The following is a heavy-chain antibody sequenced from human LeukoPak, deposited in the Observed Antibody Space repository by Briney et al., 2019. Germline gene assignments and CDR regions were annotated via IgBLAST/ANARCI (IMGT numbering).Heavy chain of an antibody. CDR1: GYTFTGYY. CDR3: ARDYYDSSGYYFMDY. V-gene: IGHV1-2*06. Sequence: ASVKVSCKASGYTFTGYYMHWVRQAPGQGLEWMGRINPNSGGTNYAQKFQGRVTMTRDTSISTAYMELSRLRSDDTAVYYCARDYYDSSGYYFMDYWGQGTLVTVSS. J-gene: IGHJ4*02. D-gene: IGHD3-22*01. CDR2: INPNSGGT.